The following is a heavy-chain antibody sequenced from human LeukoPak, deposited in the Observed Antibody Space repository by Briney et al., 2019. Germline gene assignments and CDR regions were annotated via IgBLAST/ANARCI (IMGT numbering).Heavy chain of an antibody. CDR2: INPSGGST. CDR3: ARVRSIRVEVIDY. CDR1: GYTFISCY. D-gene: IGHD4-17*01. J-gene: IGHJ4*02. Sequence: VASVKVSCKASGYTFISCYIHWVRQAPGQGLEWMGIINPSGGSTTYAQKFQGRVTMTRDTSTNTVYMELSSLRSEDTAVYYCARVRSIRVEVIDYWGQGTLVTVSS. V-gene: IGHV1-46*01.